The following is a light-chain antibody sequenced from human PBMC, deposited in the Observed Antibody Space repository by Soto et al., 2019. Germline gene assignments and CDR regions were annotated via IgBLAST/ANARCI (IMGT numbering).Light chain of an antibody. CDR1: QSVSSSY. CDR3: HQRQSWPRT. J-gene: IGKJ1*01. V-gene: IGKV3D-20*02. Sequence: EIVLTQSPATLSLSPGGRATLSCRASQSVSSSYLAWYQQKPGEAPRLLIYGASSRDTGIPERFSGSGSGTDFTLTISDVQPEDFALYYCHQRQSWPRTFGQGTKVDIK. CDR2: GAS.